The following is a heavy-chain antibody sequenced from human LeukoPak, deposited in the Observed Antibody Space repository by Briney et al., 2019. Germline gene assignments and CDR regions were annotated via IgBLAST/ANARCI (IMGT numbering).Heavy chain of an antibody. CDR1: GFTFSSYG. D-gene: IGHD3-10*01. J-gene: IGHJ4*02. V-gene: IGHV3-30*02. CDR3: AKDLVLVRGVTLDY. Sequence: GGSLRLSCAASGFTFSSYGMHWVRQAPGKGLEWVAFIRYDGSNKYYADSVKGRFTISRDNSKNTLYLQMNSLRAEDTAVYYCAKDLVLVRGVTLDYWGQGTLVTVSS. CDR2: IRYDGSNK.